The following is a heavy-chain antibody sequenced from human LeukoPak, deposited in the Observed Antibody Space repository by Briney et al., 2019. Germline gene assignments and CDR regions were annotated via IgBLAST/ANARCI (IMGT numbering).Heavy chain of an antibody. CDR1: GFTFSSYW. Sequence: PGGSLRLSCAGYGFTFSSYWMNWARQATGKGLEWVASINHNGNVNYYVDSVKGRFTISRDNAKNSLYLEMSNLRAEDTAVYFCARGGGLDVWGQGATVTVSS. V-gene: IGHV3-7*03. D-gene: IGHD3-16*01. J-gene: IGHJ6*02. CDR3: ARGGGLDV. CDR2: INHNGNVN.